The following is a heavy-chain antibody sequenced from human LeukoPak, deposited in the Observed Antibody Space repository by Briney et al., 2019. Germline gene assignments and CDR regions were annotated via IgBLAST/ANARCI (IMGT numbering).Heavy chain of an antibody. CDR3: AKERDSSSWSDY. V-gene: IGHV3-30*02. J-gene: IGHJ4*02. D-gene: IGHD6-13*01. Sequence: GGSLRLSCAAPGFTFNIYAMHWVGQAPGKGLEWVAFIRYDGSDKYYADSVKGRLTISRDNSKNTLYLQMNSLRADDTAVYYCAKERDSSSWSDYWGQGTLVTVSS. CDR1: GFTFNIYA. CDR2: IRYDGSDK.